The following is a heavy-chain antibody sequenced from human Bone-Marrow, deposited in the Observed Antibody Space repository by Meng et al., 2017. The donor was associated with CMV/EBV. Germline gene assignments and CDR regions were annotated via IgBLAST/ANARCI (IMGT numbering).Heavy chain of an antibody. CDR2: ISAYNGNT. Sequence: ASVKVSCKASGYTFTSYGISWVRQAPGQGLEWMGWISAYNGNTNYAQKLQGRVTMTTDTSTSTAYRELRSLRSEDTAVYYCARGYCSSTSCYRYGMDVWGQGNTVNVSS. CDR3: ARGYCSSTSCYRYGMDV. J-gene: IGHJ6*02. V-gene: IGHV1-18*01. D-gene: IGHD2-2*02. CDR1: GYTFTSYG.